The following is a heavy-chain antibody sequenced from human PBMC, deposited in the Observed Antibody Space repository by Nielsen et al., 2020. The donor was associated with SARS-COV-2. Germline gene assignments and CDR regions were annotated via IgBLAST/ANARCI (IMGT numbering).Heavy chain of an antibody. D-gene: IGHD6-19*01. CDR1: GFTFSDYY. Sequence: GESLKISCAASGFTFSDYYMSWIRQAPGKGLEWVSYISSSSSYTNYADSVKGRFTISRDNAKNSLYLQMNSLRAEDTAAYYCAKDKSDSVAGFDAFDIWGQGTMVTVSS. J-gene: IGHJ3*02. CDR3: AKDKSDSVAGFDAFDI. V-gene: IGHV3-11*05. CDR2: ISSSSSYT.